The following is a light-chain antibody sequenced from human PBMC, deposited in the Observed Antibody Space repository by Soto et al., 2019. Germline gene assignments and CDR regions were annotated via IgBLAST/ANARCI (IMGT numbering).Light chain of an antibody. CDR2: GAS. CDR3: QHADSFPLIT. V-gene: IGKV3-20*01. Sequence: DIVLTQSPGTLSLSPGDRATLSCRASQSVSTSYLAWYQQKPGQAPRLLIYGASTRATGIPARFSGSGSGTEFTLTISSLQPEDFATYYCQHADSFPLITFGQGTRLEIK. J-gene: IGKJ5*01. CDR1: QSVSTSY.